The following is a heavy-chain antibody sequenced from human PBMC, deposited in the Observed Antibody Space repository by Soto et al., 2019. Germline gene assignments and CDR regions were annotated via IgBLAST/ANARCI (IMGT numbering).Heavy chain of an antibody. CDR1: GFSFTSAW. Sequence: EVQVVESGGGFVEPGGSLRLSCAASGFSFTSAWLTWVRQAPGKGLEWVGRIKSETDGGTTAFAAPVKDRFTMSRDDAENTVSLQMNSLKTEDTAIYYCIGQVTISVAPFIYWGQGILVTVSS. D-gene: IGHD3-3*01. CDR2: IKSETDGGTT. V-gene: IGHV3-15*07. J-gene: IGHJ4*02. CDR3: IGQVTISVAPFIY.